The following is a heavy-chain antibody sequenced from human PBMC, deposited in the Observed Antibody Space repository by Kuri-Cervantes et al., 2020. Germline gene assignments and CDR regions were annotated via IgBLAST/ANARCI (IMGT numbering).Heavy chain of an antibody. D-gene: IGHD5-18*01. CDR1: GGSISSSNW. J-gene: IGHJ6*02. Sequence: SCAVSGGSISSSNWWSWVRQPPGKGLEWIGEIYHSGSTNYNPSLKSRVTISVDKSKNQFSLKLSSVTAADTAVYYCAKTAVHYYYYGMDVWGQGTTVTVSS. CDR3: AKTAVHYYYYGMDV. V-gene: IGHV4-4*02. CDR2: IYHSGST.